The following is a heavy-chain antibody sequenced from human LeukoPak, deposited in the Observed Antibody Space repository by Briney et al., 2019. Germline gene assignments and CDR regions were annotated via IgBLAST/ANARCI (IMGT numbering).Heavy chain of an antibody. CDR1: GFTFDDYA. J-gene: IGHJ4*02. CDR3: ARVRLMGSTSCLKY. V-gene: IGHV3-9*01. Sequence: GGSLRLSCAASGFTFDDYAMHWVRQAPGKGLEWVSGISYNSGSIGYADSAKGRFTISRDNAKNSLYLQMNSLRAEDTAVYYCARVRLMGSTSCLKYWGQGTLVTVSS. CDR2: ISYNSGSI. D-gene: IGHD2-2*01.